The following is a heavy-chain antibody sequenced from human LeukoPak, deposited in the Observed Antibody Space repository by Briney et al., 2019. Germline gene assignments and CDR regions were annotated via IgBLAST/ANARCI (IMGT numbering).Heavy chain of an antibody. V-gene: IGHV3-7*03. Sequence: GGSLRLSCAASGFTFSSYWLSWVRQAPGKGLEWVANINHNGSEKYYVDSVKGRFTISRDNAKNSLFLQMNSLRAEDTAVYYCVRDLRSVSRYDVFDIWGLGTMVTVSS. J-gene: IGHJ3*02. CDR3: VRDLRSVSRYDVFDI. CDR2: INHNGSEK. D-gene: IGHD3-3*01. CDR1: GFTFSSYW.